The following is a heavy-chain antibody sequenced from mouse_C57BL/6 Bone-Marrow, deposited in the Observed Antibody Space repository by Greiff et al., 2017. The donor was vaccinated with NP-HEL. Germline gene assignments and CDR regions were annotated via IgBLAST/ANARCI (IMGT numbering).Heavy chain of an antibody. CDR1: GYTFTSYV. V-gene: IGHV1-61*01. CDR2: IYPSDSET. Sequence: QVQLKESGPELVKPGASVKMSCKASGYTFTSYVMHWVKQKPGQGLEWIGNIYPSDSETHYNQKFKDKATLTVDKSSSTAYMQLSSLTSEDSAVYYCARLWLLPYWHFDVWGTGTTVTVSS. D-gene: IGHD2-3*01. J-gene: IGHJ1*03. CDR3: ARLWLLPYWHFDV.